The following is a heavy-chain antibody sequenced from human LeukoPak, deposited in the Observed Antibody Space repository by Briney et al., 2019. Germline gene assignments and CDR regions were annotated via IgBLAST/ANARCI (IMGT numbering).Heavy chain of an antibody. Sequence: ASVKVSCKASGYTFTSYYMHWVRQAPGQGLEWMGIINPSDGSTSYAQKFQGRVTMTRDTSTSTVYMELSSLRSEDTAVYYCAKAAGGGDCYSGSFDYWGQGTLVTVSS. V-gene: IGHV1-46*01. CDR2: INPSDGST. J-gene: IGHJ4*02. CDR1: GYTFTSYY. CDR3: AKAAGGGDCYSGSFDY. D-gene: IGHD2-21*02.